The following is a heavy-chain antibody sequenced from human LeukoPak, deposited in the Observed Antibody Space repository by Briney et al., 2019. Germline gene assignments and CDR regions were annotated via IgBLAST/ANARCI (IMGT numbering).Heavy chain of an antibody. Sequence: GRSLRLSCAASGFTFSSYAMHWVRQAPGKGLEWVAVISYDGSNRYYADSVKGRFTISRDNSKNTLYLQMNSLRAEDTAVYYCARAAEAHYWGQGTLVTVSS. V-gene: IGHV3-30-3*01. CDR3: ARAAEAHY. J-gene: IGHJ4*02. CDR1: GFTFSSYA. D-gene: IGHD6-25*01. CDR2: ISYDGSNR.